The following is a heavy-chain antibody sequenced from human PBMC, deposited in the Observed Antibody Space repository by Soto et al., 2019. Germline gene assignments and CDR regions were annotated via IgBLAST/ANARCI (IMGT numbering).Heavy chain of an antibody. Sequence: GSLRLSCAASGITVNNYAMTWVPQAPGMGLEWVSIIGGADSSTYYADSVKGRFTISRDNSKSTLYLQMNSLRAEDTAIYYCAKYLQASPTTRSWFGPCGQATLVTLAS. V-gene: IGHV3-23*01. CDR3: AKYLQASPTTRSWFGP. J-gene: IGHJ5*02. CDR2: IGGADSST. D-gene: IGHD1-26*01. CDR1: GITVNNYA.